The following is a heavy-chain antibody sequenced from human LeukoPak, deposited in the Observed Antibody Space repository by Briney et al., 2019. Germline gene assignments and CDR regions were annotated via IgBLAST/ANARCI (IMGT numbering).Heavy chain of an antibody. J-gene: IGHJ4*02. D-gene: IGHD1-26*01. CDR1: GGSISSSSYY. CDR2: IYYSGST. Sequence: SETLSLTCTVSGGSISSSSYYWGWIRQPPGKGLEWIGSIYYSGSTYYNPSLKSRVTISVDRSKNQFSLKLSSVTAADTAVYYCARVAVGATNVIYDYWGQGTLVTVSS. CDR3: ARVAVGATNVIYDY. V-gene: IGHV4-39*07.